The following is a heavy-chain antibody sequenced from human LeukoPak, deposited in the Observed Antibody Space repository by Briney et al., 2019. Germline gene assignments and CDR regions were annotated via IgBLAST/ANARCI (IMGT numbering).Heavy chain of an antibody. CDR2: IYYGGSA. CDR1: GGSVGSYY. V-gene: IGHV4-59*08. CDR3: ARHGSSYSFDY. J-gene: IGHJ4*02. D-gene: IGHD6-13*01. Sequence: SETLSLSCTVSGGSVGSYYWSWIRQSPGKGLEWIGYIYYGGSANYNPSLKSRATISIDRSKNQFSLKLSSLTAADTAVYYCARHGSSYSFDYWGQGTLVTVSS.